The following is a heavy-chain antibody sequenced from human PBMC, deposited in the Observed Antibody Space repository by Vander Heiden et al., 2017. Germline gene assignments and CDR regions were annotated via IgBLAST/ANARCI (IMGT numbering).Heavy chain of an antibody. V-gene: IGHV1-58*02. CDR3: AADAPNSGYYYYYGMDV. Sequence: QMHLVQSGLEVKKPGTSEKVSCKASGFTFTSSAMQWVRQAHGQRLEWIGWIVVGSGNTNYAQKFQERVTITRDMSTSTAYMELSSLRSEDTAVYYCAADAPNSGYYYYYGMDVWGQGTTVTVSS. CDR1: GFTFTSSA. CDR2: IVVGSGNT. D-gene: IGHD7-27*01. J-gene: IGHJ6*02.